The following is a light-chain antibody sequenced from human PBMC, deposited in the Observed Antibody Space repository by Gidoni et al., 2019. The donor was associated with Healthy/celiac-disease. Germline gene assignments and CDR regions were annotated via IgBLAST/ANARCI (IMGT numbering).Light chain of an antibody. Sequence: DIQITQSPSTLSASVGDRVTITSRASQSISSWLAWYQQKPGKAPKLLIYKASSLESGVPSRFSGSGSGTEFTLTISSLQPDDFATYYCQQYNRYSTFXXXTKVEIK. J-gene: IGKJ1*01. CDR2: KAS. CDR1: QSISSW. CDR3: QQYNRYST. V-gene: IGKV1-5*03.